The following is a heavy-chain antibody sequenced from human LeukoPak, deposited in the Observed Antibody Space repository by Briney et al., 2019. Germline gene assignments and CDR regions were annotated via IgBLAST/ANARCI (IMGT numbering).Heavy chain of an antibody. V-gene: IGHV4-59*01. J-gene: IGHJ3*02. CDR3: ARVNPGYRPDAFDI. CDR2: IYYSGST. Sequence: SETLSPTCTVSGGSISSYYWSWIRQPPGKGLEWIGYIYYSGSTNYNPSLKGRVTISVDTSKNQFSLKLSSVTAADTAVYYCARVNPGYRPDAFDIWGQGTMVTVSS. D-gene: IGHD6-13*01. CDR1: GGSISSYY.